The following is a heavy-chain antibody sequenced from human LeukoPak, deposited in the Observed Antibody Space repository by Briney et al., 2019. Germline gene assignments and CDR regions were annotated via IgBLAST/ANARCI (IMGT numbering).Heavy chain of an antibody. CDR3: AASPGTVGAFDI. CDR1: GFTFSNSA. Sequence: SVKVSCKASGFTFSNSAVQWVRQGRGQRLEWIGWIVVGSVNTNYAQKFQERVTITRDMSTSTAYMELSSLRSDDTAVYYCAASPGTVGAFDIWGQGSMVTVSS. V-gene: IGHV1-58*01. J-gene: IGHJ3*02. CDR2: IVVGSVNT. D-gene: IGHD3-16*01.